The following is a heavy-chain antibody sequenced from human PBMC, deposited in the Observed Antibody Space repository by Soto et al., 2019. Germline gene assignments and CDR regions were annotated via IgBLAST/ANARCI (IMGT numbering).Heavy chain of an antibody. Sequence: KPSETLSLTCTVSGGSISSYYWSWIRQPPGKGLEWIGYIYYSGSTNYNPSLKSRVTISVDTSKNQFSLKLSSVTAADTAVYYCARVTPTYYYGSGRGSSYYGMDVWGQGTTVTVSS. J-gene: IGHJ6*02. D-gene: IGHD3-10*01. CDR3: ARVTPTYYYGSGRGSSYYGMDV. CDR1: GGSISSYY. V-gene: IGHV4-59*12. CDR2: IYYSGST.